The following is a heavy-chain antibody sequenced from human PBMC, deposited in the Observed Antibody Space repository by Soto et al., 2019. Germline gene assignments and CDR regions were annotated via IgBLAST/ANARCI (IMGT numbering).Heavy chain of an antibody. D-gene: IGHD2-2*01. CDR1: GFTFTSSA. CDR3: AADYCSSTSCYENNYYYGMDV. Sequence: SVKVSCKASGFTFTSSAVQWVRQARGQRLEWIGWIVVGSGNTNYAQKFQERVTITRDMSTSTAYMELSSLRSEDTAVYYCAADYCSSTSCYENNYYYGMDVWGQGTTVTVSS. V-gene: IGHV1-58*01. CDR2: IVVGSGNT. J-gene: IGHJ6*02.